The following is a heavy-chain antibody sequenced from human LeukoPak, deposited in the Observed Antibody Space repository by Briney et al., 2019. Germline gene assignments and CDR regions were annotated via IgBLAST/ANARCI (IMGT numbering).Heavy chain of an antibody. CDR2: IYYSGST. CDR3: ARESRDGYNYSDY. J-gene: IGHJ4*02. CDR1: GGSISSYY. Sequence: PSETLSLTCTVSGGSISSYYWSWIRQPPGKGLEWIGYIYYSGSTKYNPSLKSRVTISVDTSKNQFSLRLSSVTAADTAVYYCARESRDGYNYSDYWGQGTLVTVSS. D-gene: IGHD5-24*01. V-gene: IGHV4-59*01.